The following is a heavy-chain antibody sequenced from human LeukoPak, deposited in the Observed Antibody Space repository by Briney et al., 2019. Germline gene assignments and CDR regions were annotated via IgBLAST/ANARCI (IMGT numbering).Heavy chain of an antibody. D-gene: IGHD6-19*01. V-gene: IGHV4-59*01. CDR1: YGSISNYY. CDR2: ISYSGST. J-gene: IGHJ4*02. CDR3: ARSPDPGYSSGYTPEDYYFDY. Sequence: PSETLSLTCTVSYGSISNYYWNWIRQPPGKGLEWIGYISYSGSTSYNPSLKSRVTISVDTSKNQFSLKLSSVTAADTAVYYCARSPDPGYSSGYTPEDYYFDYWGQGTLVTVSS.